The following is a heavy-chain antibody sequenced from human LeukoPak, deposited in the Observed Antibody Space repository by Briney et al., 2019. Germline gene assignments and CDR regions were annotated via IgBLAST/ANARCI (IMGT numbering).Heavy chain of an antibody. CDR2: IYTSGSI. CDR1: GGAISRYY. J-gene: IGHJ5*02. Sequence: PSETLSLTCTVSGGAISRYYWSWIRQPAGKGLEWIGRIYTSGSITYNPSLKSRVSMSVDKSKNQFSLKLSSVTAADTAVYYCERDSGTKGEVKFDPWGQGTLVTVSS. CDR3: ERDSGTKGEVKFDP. V-gene: IGHV4-4*07. D-gene: IGHD3-10*01.